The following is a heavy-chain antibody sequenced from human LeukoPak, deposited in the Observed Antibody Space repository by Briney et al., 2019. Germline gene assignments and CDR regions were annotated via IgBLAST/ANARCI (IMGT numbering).Heavy chain of an antibody. Sequence: GESLKISCNASGYSFNTHWIGWVRQMPGKGLQWMGIIYPGDSDTKFSPSFEGQVTMSADKSIPTAYLQWASLKASDTGIYYCARLGTSDKEFDSWGPGTLVIVSS. CDR3: ARLGTSDKEFDS. CDR1: GYSFNTHW. J-gene: IGHJ4*02. CDR2: IYPGDSDT. D-gene: IGHD3-22*01. V-gene: IGHV5-51*01.